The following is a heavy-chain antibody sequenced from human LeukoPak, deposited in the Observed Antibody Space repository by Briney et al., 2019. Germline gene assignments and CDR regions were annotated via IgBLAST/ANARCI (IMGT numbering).Heavy chain of an antibody. CDR2: IYYSGST. Sequence: SETLSLTCTVSGGSISSGGYYWSWIRQHTGQGLEWIGYIYYSGSTYYNPSLKSRVTISVDTSKSQFSLKLSSVTAADTAVYYCAREPPEIATLDYWGQGTLVTVSS. CDR3: AREPPEIATLDY. CDR1: GGSISSGGYY. D-gene: IGHD5-24*01. V-gene: IGHV4-31*03. J-gene: IGHJ4*02.